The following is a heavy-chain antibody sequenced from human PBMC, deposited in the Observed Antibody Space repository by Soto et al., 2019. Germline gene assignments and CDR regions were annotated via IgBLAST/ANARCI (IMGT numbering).Heavy chain of an antibody. V-gene: IGHV3-74*01. J-gene: IGHJ6*02. CDR3: ARESSGDDLYYYGMDG. D-gene: IGHD6-19*01. CDR2: ISGDGSST. Sequence: GGSLRLSCVASGFSFSTHWMHWVRQAPGKGLVWVSRISGDGSSTNYADSVKGRFTISRDNAKNTLYLQVDSLRAEDTAVYYCARESSGDDLYYYGMDGWGPGTTVTVSS. CDR1: GFSFSTHW.